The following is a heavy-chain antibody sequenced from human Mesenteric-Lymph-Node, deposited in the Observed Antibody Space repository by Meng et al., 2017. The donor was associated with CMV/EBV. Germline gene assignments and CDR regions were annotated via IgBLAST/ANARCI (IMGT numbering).Heavy chain of an antibody. V-gene: IGHV4-39*02. CDR2: IFYSGSA. CDR3: ARDTLTYSYGPGWIDP. Sequence: QLQLQGSAPRLVTPSETLSLKCTVSGGSISSSWHYWGWIRQPPGKGLEWIGSIFYSGSAHYNPALESRVTISIDKSKNEFFLNLGSVTAADTAMYFCARDTLTYSYGPGWIDPWGQGTLVTVSS. D-gene: IGHD3-10*01. J-gene: IGHJ5*02. CDR1: GGSISSSWHY.